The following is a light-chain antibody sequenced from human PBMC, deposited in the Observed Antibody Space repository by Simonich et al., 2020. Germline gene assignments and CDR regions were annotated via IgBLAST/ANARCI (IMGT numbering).Light chain of an antibody. V-gene: IGKV2D-29*02. CDR3: MQSIQLPWT. Sequence: DIVMTQTPLSLSVTPGQPASISCKSRQCLLHSDGKTYLYWYLQKPGQSPQLLIYEVSNRVSGVPDRFSGSGSGTDFTLKISRVEAEDVGVYYCMQSIQLPWTFGQGTKVEIK. CDR2: EVS. CDR1: QCLLHSDGKTY. J-gene: IGKJ1*01.